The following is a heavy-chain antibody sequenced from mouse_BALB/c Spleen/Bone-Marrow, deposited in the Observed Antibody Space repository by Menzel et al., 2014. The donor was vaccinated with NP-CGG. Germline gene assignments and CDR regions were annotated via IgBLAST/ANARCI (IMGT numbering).Heavy chain of an antibody. V-gene: IGHV1S81*02. J-gene: IGHJ4*01. Sequence: VQLQQSGAELVRPGASVKLSCRASGYTFINYYMYWVKQRPGQGLEWIGEINPSNGGTNFNEKFKSKATLTVDKSSSTAYVQLSILTSEDAAVYDYTRLPHWGQGTSVTVSP. CDR1: GYTFINYY. CDR2: INPSNGGT. CDR3: TRLPH.